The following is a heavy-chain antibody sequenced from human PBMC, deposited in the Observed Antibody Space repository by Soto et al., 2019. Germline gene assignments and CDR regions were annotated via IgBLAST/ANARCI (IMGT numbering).Heavy chain of an antibody. J-gene: IGHJ4*02. CDR2: INHSGST. Sequence: PSETLSLTCAVYGGSFSGYYRSWIRQPPGKGLEWIGEINHSGSTNYNPSLKSRVTISVDTSKNQFSLKLSSVTAADTAVYYCARGRNIMSYWGQGTLVTVSS. D-gene: IGHD3-16*01. V-gene: IGHV4-34*01. CDR1: GGSFSGYY. CDR3: ARGRNIMSY.